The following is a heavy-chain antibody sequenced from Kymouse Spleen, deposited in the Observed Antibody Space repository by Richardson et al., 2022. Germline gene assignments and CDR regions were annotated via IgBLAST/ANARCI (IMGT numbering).Heavy chain of an antibody. CDR3: ASGYGSGSYLEVYYYYYYGMDV. J-gene: IGHJ6*02. CDR2: IYYSGST. V-gene: IGHV4-31*03. Sequence: QVQLQESGPGLVKPSQTLSLTCTVSGGSISSGGYYWSWIRQHPGKGLEWIGYIYYSGSTYYNPSLKSRVTISVDTSKNQFSLKLSSVTAADTAVYYCASGYGSGSYLEVYYYYYYGMDVWGQGTTVTVSS. D-gene: IGHD3-10*01. CDR1: GGSISSGGYY.